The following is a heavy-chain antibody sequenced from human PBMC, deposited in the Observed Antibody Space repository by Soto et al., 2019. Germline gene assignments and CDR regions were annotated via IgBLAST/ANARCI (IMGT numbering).Heavy chain of an antibody. J-gene: IGHJ4*02. CDR2: IHHSETT. CDR3: AKQSGSGSYYNVGSGGHFDY. V-gene: IGHV4-4*02. CDR1: GASVISTKW. Sequence: AVSGASVISTKWWSWVRQSPGEGLEWIGEIHHSETTNYNPSLESRVTISIDKSKNTLYLQMTSLRAEDTAVYYCAKQSGSGSYYNVGSGGHFDYWGQGTLVTVSS. D-gene: IGHD3-10*01.